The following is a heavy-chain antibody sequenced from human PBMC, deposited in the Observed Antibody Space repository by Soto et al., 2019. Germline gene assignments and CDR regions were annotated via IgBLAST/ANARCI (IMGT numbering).Heavy chain of an antibody. D-gene: IGHD2-2*01. CDR2: IIPIFGTA. CDR3: AVIYCSSTTCYLPYYCDY. CDR1: GGTFSSYA. J-gene: IGHJ4*02. V-gene: IGHV1-69*06. Sequence: QVQLVQSGAEVKKPGSSLKVSCKASGGTFSSYAISWVRQAPGPGLEWTGGIIPIFGTAHYAQKFQGRVTIPADNSASTSYVELSSLRSEDTAVYYCAVIYCSSTTCYLPYYCDYWGQGTLVTVCS.